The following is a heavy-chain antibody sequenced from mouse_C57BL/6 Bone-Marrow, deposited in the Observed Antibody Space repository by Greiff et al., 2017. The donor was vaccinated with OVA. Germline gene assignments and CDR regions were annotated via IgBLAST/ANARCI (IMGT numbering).Heavy chain of an antibody. CDR1: GFTFSDFY. CDR3: ARDGGSSYGYFDV. Sequence: EVKLVESGGGLVQSGRSLRLSCATSGFTFSDFYMEWVRQAPGKGLEWIAASRNKANDYTTEYSASVKGRFIVSRDTSQSILYLQMNALRAEDTAIYYCARDGGSSYGYFDVWGTGTTVTVSS. V-gene: IGHV7-1*01. D-gene: IGHD1-1*01. J-gene: IGHJ1*03. CDR2: SRNKANDYTT.